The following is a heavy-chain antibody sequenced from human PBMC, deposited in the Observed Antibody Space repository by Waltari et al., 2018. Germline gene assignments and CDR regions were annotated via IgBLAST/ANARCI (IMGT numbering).Heavy chain of an antibody. J-gene: IGHJ4*02. CDR3: AKDTPPGGSIDY. CDR1: GFTFSSYG. D-gene: IGHD2-15*01. CDR2: IRYDGSNK. Sequence: QVQLVESGGGVVQPGGSLRLSCAASGFTFSSYGMHWVRQAPGKGLEWVAFIRYDGSNKYYADSVKGRFTISRDNSKNTLYLQMNSLRAEDTAVYYCAKDTPPGGSIDYWGQGTLVTVSS. V-gene: IGHV3-30*02.